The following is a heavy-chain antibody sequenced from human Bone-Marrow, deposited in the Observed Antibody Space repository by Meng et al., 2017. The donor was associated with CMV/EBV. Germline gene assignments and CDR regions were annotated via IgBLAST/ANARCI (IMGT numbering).Heavy chain of an antibody. J-gene: IGHJ6*02. D-gene: IGHD2-2*01. V-gene: IGHV3-21*01. Sequence: GESLKISCAASGFTFSSYSMNWVRQAPGKGLEWVSSISSSSSYIYYADSVKGRFTISRDNAKNSLYLQMNSLRAEDTAVYYCARDRPYCSSTSCYYYYGMDVWGQGTTVTVSS. CDR1: GFTFSSYS. CDR2: ISSSSSYI. CDR3: ARDRPYCSSTSCYYYYGMDV.